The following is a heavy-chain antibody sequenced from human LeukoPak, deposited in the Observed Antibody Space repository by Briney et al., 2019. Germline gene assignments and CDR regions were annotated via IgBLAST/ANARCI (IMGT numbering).Heavy chain of an antibody. J-gene: IGHJ4*02. Sequence: ASVKVSCKASGYTFTTYYMHWVRQAPGQGLEWMGWINTNTGNPTYAQGFTGRFVFSLDTSVSTACLQISSLKAEDTAVYYCARGRVVAATRYFDYWGQGTLVTVSS. CDR3: ARGRVVAATRYFDY. V-gene: IGHV7-4-1*02. CDR2: INTNTGNP. D-gene: IGHD2-15*01. CDR1: GYTFTTYY.